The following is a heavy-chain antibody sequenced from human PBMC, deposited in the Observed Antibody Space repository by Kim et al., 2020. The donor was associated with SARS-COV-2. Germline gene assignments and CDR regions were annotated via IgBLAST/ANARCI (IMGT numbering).Heavy chain of an antibody. CDR3: ARIGLITFGGVISNVGFDY. D-gene: IGHD3-16*02. CDR1: GGSISSYY. CDR2: IYYSGST. Sequence: SETLSLTCTVSGGSISSYYWSWIRQPPGKGLEWIGYIYYSGSTNYNPSLKSRVTISVDTSKNQFSLKLSSVTAADTAVYYCARIGLITFGGVISNVGFDYWGQGTLVTVSS. V-gene: IGHV4-59*13. J-gene: IGHJ4*02.